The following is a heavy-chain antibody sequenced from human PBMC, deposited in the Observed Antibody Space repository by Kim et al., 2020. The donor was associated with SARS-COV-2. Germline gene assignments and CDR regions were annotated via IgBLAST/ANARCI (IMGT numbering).Heavy chain of an antibody. D-gene: IGHD3-3*01. CDR1: GGSISSYY. Sequence: SETLSLTCTVSGGSISSYYWSWIRQPPGKGLEWIGYIYYSGSTNYNPSFKSRVTISVDTSKNQFSLKLISVTAADTTVYYYARAPGVTMFCVVSSFDFWGQGTMVTVSS. J-gene: IGHJ3*01. V-gene: IGHV4-59*01. CDR2: IYYSGST. CDR3: ARAPGVTMFCVVSSFDF.